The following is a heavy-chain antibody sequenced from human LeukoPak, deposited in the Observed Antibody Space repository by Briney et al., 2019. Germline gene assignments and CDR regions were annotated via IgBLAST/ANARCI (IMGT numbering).Heavy chain of an antibody. D-gene: IGHD6-19*01. CDR3: ARLDSSGWYFWFDP. V-gene: IGHV4-59*08. J-gene: IGHJ5*02. Sequence: SETLSLTCTVSGGSISSYYWGWSRQPPGKGLEWIGYIHYSGSTNSYPSLKSRVTISVDTSKNQFSLKLNSVTAADTAVYYCARLDSSGWYFWFDPWGQGTLVTVSS. CDR2: IHYSGST. CDR1: GGSISSYY.